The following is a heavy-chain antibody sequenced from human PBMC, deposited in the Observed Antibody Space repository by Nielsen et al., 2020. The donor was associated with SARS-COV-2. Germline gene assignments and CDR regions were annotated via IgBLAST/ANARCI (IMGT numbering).Heavy chain of an antibody. CDR3: AREGPDVDTAMADIYFDY. Sequence: GGSLRLSCAASGFTFSSYWMSWVRQAPGKGLEWVANIKQDGSEKYYVDSVKGRFTISRDNAKNSLYLQMNSLRAEDTAVYYCAREGPDVDTAMADIYFDYWGQGTLVTVSS. D-gene: IGHD5-18*01. J-gene: IGHJ4*02. CDR2: IKQDGSEK. CDR1: GFTFSSYW. V-gene: IGHV3-7*01.